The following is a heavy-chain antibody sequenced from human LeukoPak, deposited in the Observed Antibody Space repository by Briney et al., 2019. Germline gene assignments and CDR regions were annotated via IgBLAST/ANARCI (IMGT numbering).Heavy chain of an antibody. CDR3: ASSQAVADEYFQH. CDR1: GRSISSYY. V-gene: IGHV4-59*01. CDR2: IYYSGST. J-gene: IGHJ1*01. Sequence: SETLSLTCTVSGRSISSYYWSWIRQPPGKGLEWIGYIYYSGSTNYNPSLKSRVTISVDTSKNQFSLKLSSVTAADTAVYYCASSQAVADEYFQHWGQGTLVTVSS. D-gene: IGHD6-19*01.